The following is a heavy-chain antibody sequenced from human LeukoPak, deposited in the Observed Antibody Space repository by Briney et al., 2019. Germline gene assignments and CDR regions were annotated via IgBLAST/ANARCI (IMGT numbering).Heavy chain of an antibody. Sequence: GGSLRLSCATSGFTLSSYNMNWVRQAPGKGLEWVSYISSRGSSIQYADSVKGRFTISRDNAKNSLYLRMDSLRDDDTAVYYCARTYNSGWYFDYWGQGTLVTVSS. CDR3: ARTYNSGWYFDY. V-gene: IGHV3-48*02. CDR2: ISSRGSSI. CDR1: GFTLSSYN. J-gene: IGHJ4*02. D-gene: IGHD6-19*01.